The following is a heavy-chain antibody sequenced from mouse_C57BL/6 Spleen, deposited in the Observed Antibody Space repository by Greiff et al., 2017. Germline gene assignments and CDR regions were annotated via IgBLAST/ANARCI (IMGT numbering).Heavy chain of an antibody. CDR2: VYPGDGDA. CDR1: GYAFSSSW. Sequence: QVQLQQSGPELVKPGASVRISCKASGYAFSSSWMNWVKLRPGKGLEWIGRVYPGDGDANSNGKFKGKATLTADKSSSTAYMQLSSLTSEDSAVYFCAREVDDWYFDVWGTGTTVTVSS. J-gene: IGHJ1*03. V-gene: IGHV1-82*01. CDR3: AREVDDWYFDV. D-gene: IGHD1-1*02.